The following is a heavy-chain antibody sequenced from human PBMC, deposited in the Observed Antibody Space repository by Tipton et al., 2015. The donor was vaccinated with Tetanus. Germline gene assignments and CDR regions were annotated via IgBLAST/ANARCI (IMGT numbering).Heavy chain of an antibody. CDR3: ARDERYGDYAY. J-gene: IGHJ4*02. Sequence: TLSLTCTVSGAYIGSISYYWSWIRQPPGKGLEWIGYTYYSGSTGYNPSLKSRVTISIDSSKNQFSLKLTSVTAADTAVYYCARDERYGDYAYWGQGAQVTVSS. D-gene: IGHD4-17*01. V-gene: IGHV4-61*01. CDR2: TYYSGST. CDR1: GAYIGSISYY.